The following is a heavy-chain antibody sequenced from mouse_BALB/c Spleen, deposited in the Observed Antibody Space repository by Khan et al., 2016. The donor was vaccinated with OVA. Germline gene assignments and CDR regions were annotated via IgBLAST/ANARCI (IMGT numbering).Heavy chain of an antibody. Sequence: VQLKESGAELVKPGASVKLSCTASGFNIKDTYMHWVKQRPEQGLEWIGRIDPANGNTKYDPKFQGKATITADTSSNTAYLQLSSLTSEDTAVYYCARDGYGFYAMDYWGQGTSVTVSS. CDR2: IDPANGNT. CDR3: ARDGYGFYAMDY. D-gene: IGHD2-2*01. V-gene: IGHV14-3*02. CDR1: GFNIKDTY. J-gene: IGHJ4*01.